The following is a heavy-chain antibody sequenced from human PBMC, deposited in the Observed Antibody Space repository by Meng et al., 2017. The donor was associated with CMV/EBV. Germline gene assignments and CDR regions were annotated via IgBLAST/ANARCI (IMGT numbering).Heavy chain of an antibody. V-gene: IGHV1-18*01. CDR3: ARGVPLGIIYSFDY. D-gene: IGHD2-21*01. CDR1: GYTFTGYG. J-gene: IGHJ4*01. Sequence: QVQLGHSGVEVKKPGASVKVSCKASGYTFTGYGISWVRQAPGQGLEWMGWISVYNGHTNFAQNLQGRVTMTTDTSTSTAYVELRSLRSDDTAIYYCARGVPLGIIYSFDYWGQGTLVTVSS. CDR2: ISVYNGHT.